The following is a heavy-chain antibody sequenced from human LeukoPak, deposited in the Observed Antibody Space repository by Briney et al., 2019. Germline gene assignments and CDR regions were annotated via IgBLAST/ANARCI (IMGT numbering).Heavy chain of an antibody. Sequence: ASVTVSCTASGGTFSSYAISWVRQAPGQGLEWMGGIIPIFGTANYAQKFQGRVTITADESTSTAYMELSSLRSEDTAVYYCARGDIVVVPAAANYYYYYGMDVWGQGTTVTVSS. D-gene: IGHD2-2*01. CDR3: ARGDIVVVPAAANYYYYYGMDV. CDR1: GGTFSSYA. V-gene: IGHV1-69*13. CDR2: IIPIFGTA. J-gene: IGHJ6*02.